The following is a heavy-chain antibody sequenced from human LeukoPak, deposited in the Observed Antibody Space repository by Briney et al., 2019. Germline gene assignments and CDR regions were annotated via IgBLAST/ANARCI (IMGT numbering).Heavy chain of an antibody. CDR3: AKVVVAGLADFWYFDL. D-gene: IGHD6-19*01. CDR1: GFTFSNYA. Sequence: GGSLRLSCAAAGFTFSNYAMSWVRQAPGKGLEWVSGIRSSGGSTYYADSVKGRFTISRDNSKNTLFLQMNSQRAEDTAVYYCAKVVVAGLADFWYFDLWGRGTLVTVSS. V-gene: IGHV3-23*01. J-gene: IGHJ2*01. CDR2: IRSSGGST.